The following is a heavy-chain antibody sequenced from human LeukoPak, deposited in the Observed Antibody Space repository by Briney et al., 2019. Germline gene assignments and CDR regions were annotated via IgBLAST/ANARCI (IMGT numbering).Heavy chain of an antibody. CDR1: GFTLSSYW. V-gene: IGHV3-74*01. CDR3: ARDIRDYDL. Sequence: GGSLRLSCAASGFTLSSYWMHWVRQAPGKGLVWVSRINGDGSMTNYADSVKGRLTISRDNAKNTVYLEMHSLRAEDTGLYYCARDIRDYDLWGQGTLVTVSS. D-gene: IGHD2-21*01. CDR2: INGDGSMT. J-gene: IGHJ4*02.